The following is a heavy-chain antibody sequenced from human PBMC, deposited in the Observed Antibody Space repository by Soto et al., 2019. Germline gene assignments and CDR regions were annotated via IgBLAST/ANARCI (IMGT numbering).Heavy chain of an antibody. D-gene: IGHD3-10*01. J-gene: IGHJ4*02. CDR3: ARDRSYYYGSGSSMAEDY. V-gene: IGHV4-34*01. Sequence: GKGLEWVGEINHSGSTNYNPSLKSRVTISVDTSKIQFSLKRSSVTAADTAVYYCARDRSYYYGSGSSMAEDYWGQGTLVTGFS. CDR2: INHSGST.